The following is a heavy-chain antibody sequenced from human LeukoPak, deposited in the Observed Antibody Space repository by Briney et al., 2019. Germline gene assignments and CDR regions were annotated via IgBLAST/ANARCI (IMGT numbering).Heavy chain of an antibody. J-gene: IGHJ4*02. Sequence: ASVKVSCKASGGTFSSYAISWVRQAPGQGLEWMGRIIPILGIANYAQKFQGRVTITADKSTSTAYMELSSLRSDDTAVYYCARSVGVAGSDYWGQGTLVTVSS. V-gene: IGHV1-69*04. CDR2: IIPILGIA. CDR1: GGTFSSYA. CDR3: ARSVGVAGSDY. D-gene: IGHD6-19*01.